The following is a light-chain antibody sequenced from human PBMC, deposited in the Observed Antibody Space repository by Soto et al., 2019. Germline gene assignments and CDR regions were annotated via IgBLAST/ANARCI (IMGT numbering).Light chain of an antibody. CDR1: QSLNRW. CDR3: QKENRAPGT. J-gene: IGKJ1*01. Sequence: FRASQSLNRWLAWYQQKPGKAPKLLIYDASSLQSGVPSRFSGSGSGTEFDLTIGSLQPEEVATYYGQKENRAPGTGGQGTKVDIK. V-gene: IGKV1-5*01. CDR2: DAS.